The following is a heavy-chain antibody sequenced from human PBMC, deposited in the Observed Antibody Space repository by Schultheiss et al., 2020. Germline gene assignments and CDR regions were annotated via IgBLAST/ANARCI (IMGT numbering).Heavy chain of an antibody. CDR1: GFTFSSYG. V-gene: IGHV3-30*18. CDR2: ISYDGSEK. CDR3: AKEGINIVVVPAAPHYYYYYGMDV. D-gene: IGHD2-2*01. Sequence: GGSLRLSCAASGFTFSSYGMHWVRQAPGKGLEWVAVISYDGSEKYYADSVKGRFTISRDNSKNTLYLQMNSLRAEDTAVYYCAKEGINIVVVPAAPHYYYYYGMDVWGQGTTVTVSS. J-gene: IGHJ6*02.